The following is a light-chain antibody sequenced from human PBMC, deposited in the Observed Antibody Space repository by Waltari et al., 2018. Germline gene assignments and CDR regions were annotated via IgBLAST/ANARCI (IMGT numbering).Light chain of an antibody. V-gene: IGLV2-8*01. CDR1: SSDIGGYNY. CDR2: EVT. J-gene: IGLJ2*01. CDR3: SSYAGNNDVV. Sequence: QSALTQPPSASGSPGQSVTISCTGTSSDIGGYNYVSWYQQHPGKAPELIIYEVTKRPSGVPVRCSGSKSGNTASLTVSGLQAGDEADYYCSSYAGNNDVVFGGGTKLTVL.